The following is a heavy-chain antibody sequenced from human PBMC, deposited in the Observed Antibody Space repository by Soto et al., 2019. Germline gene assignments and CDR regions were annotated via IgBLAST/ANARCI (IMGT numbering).Heavy chain of an antibody. D-gene: IGHD2-2*01. V-gene: IGHV1-24*01. CDR2: FDPEDGET. J-gene: IGHJ6*02. CDR3: ATSGSVPAATQTNGLASYYYYYYGVDV. CDR1: GYTLTELS. Sequence: RASVKVSCKVSGYTLTELSMHWVRQAPGKGLEWMGGFDPEDGETIYAQKFQGRVTMTEDTSTDTAYMELSSLRSEDTAVYYCATSGSVPAATQTNGLASYYYYYYGVDVWGQGTTVTVSS.